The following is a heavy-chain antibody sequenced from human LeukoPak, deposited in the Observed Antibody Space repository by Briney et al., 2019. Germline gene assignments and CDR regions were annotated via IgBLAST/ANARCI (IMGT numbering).Heavy chain of an antibody. CDR2: IYSDNT. J-gene: IGHJ4*02. CDR3: ARRAGAYSHPYDY. D-gene: IGHD4/OR15-4a*01. V-gene: IGHV3-53*01. CDR1: GFTVSSNS. Sequence: GGSLRLSCTVSGFTVSSNSMSWVRQVPGKGLEWVSFIYSDNTHYSDSVKGRFTISRDNSKNTPYLQMNSLRAEDTAVYYCARRAGAYSHPYDYWGQGTLVTVSS.